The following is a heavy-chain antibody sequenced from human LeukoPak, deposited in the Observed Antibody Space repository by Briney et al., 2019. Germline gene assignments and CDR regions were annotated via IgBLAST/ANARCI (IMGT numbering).Heavy chain of an antibody. CDR3: AKELDIVVVPAATGFDY. Sequence: GGSLRLSCEVSGFTFNNYIMHWVRQAPGKGLEWVSLISWDGGSTYYADSVKGRFTISRDNSKNSLYLQMNSLRTEDTALYYCAKELDIVVVPAATGFDYWGQGTLVTVSS. D-gene: IGHD2-2*01. CDR2: ISWDGGST. V-gene: IGHV3-43*01. CDR1: GFTFNNYI. J-gene: IGHJ4*02.